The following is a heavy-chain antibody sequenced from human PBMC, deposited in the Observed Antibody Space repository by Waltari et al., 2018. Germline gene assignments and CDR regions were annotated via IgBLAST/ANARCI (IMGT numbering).Heavy chain of an antibody. V-gene: IGHV1-69*05. Sequence: QVQLVQSGAEVKKPGSSVKVSCKASGGTFSSYAISWVRQAPGQGLEWMGGSIPIVGTANYAQKFQGRVTITTDESTSTAYMELSSLRSEDTAVYYCARGVELLDAFDIWGQGTMVTVSS. J-gene: IGHJ3*02. D-gene: IGHD1-26*01. CDR1: GGTFSSYA. CDR2: SIPIVGTA. CDR3: ARGVELLDAFDI.